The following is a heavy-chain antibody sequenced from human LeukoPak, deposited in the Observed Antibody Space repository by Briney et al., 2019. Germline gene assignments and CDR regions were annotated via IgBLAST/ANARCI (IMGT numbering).Heavy chain of an antibody. D-gene: IGHD3-3*01. J-gene: IGHJ6*03. CDR1: GGSISSHY. CDR3: ARESTIFGVVGRYYYMDV. CDR2: IYYSGST. V-gene: IGHV4-59*11. Sequence: SETLSLTCTVSGGSISSHYWSWIRQPPGKGLEWIGYIYYSGSTNYNPSLKSRVTISVDTSKNQSSLKLSSVTAADTAAYYCARESTIFGVVGRYYYMDVWGKGTTVTVSS.